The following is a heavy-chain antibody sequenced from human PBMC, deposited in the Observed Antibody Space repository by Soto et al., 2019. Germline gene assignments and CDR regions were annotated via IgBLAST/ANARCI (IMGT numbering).Heavy chain of an antibody. CDR1: GGSISIGDYY. Sequence: SETLSLTCTVSGGSISIGDYYWSWIRQPPGKGLEWIGYIYYSGSTYYNPSLKSRVTISVDTSKNQFSLKLSSVTAADTAVYYCARDYGDFYDYYYGMDVWGQGTTVTVSS. V-gene: IGHV4-30-4*01. CDR2: IYYSGST. CDR3: ARDYGDFYDYYYGMDV. J-gene: IGHJ6*02. D-gene: IGHD4-17*01.